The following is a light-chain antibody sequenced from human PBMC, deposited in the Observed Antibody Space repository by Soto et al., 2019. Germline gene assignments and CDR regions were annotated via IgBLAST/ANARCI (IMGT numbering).Light chain of an antibody. V-gene: IGLV1-44*01. J-gene: IGLJ2*01. CDR1: SSNIGSNT. CDR2: SNN. Sequence: QSVLTQPPSASGTPGQRVTISCSGSSSNIGSNTVNWYQQLPGTAPKLLIYSNNQRPSGVPDQFSGSKSGTSASLAISGLQSEDDADYYCAAWDDSLNGDVVFGGGTKLTVL. CDR3: AAWDDSLNGDVV.